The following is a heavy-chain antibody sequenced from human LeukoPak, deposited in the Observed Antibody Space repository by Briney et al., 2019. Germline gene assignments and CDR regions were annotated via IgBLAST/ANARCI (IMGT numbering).Heavy chain of an antibody. V-gene: IGHV3-23*01. CDR1: GFTFSSYA. CDR2: ISSNDDST. Sequence: GGSLRLSRADSGFTFSSYAMNWVRQAPGKGLEWVSTISSNDDSTYYADSVKGRFTISRDNSKNTLYLQMNSLRAEDTAVYYCATSLHSSSWSGYWGQGTLVTVSS. J-gene: IGHJ4*02. D-gene: IGHD6-13*01. CDR3: ATSLHSSSWSGY.